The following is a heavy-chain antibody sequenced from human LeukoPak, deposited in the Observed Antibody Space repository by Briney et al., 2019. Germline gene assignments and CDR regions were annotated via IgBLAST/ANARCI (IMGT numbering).Heavy chain of an antibody. V-gene: IGHV4-39*02. CDR3: ASLGRLSGNYYPGDLDY. J-gene: IGHJ4*02. Sequence: SETLSLTCTVSGGSISSSSYYWGWIRQPPGKGLEWIGSTYYSGSTYYNPSLKSRVTISVDTSKNHFSLKLTSVTAADTAVYYCASLGRLSGNYYPGDLDYWGQGALVTVSS. D-gene: IGHD1-26*01. CDR2: TYYSGST. CDR1: GGSISSSSYY.